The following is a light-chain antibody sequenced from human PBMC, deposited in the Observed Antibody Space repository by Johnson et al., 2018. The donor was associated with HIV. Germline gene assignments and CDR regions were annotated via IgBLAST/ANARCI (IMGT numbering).Light chain of an antibody. V-gene: IGLV1-51*01. CDR2: DNN. Sequence: QSVLTQPTSVAAAPGQKVTISCSGNTSNFENNYVSWYVQLPRTAPRLLIYDNNKRPSGIPDRFSGSKSGTSATLGITGLQTGDEADYYCGTWDDRLGVFVFGTGTKVTVL. CDR1: TSNFENNY. CDR3: GTWDDRLGVFV. J-gene: IGLJ1*01.